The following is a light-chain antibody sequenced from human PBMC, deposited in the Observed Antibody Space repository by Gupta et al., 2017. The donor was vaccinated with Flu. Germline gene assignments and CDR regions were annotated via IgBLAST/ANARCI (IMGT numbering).Light chain of an antibody. CDR1: QSVLFSSNNENY. CDR2: WAS. J-gene: IGKJ4*01. V-gene: IGKV4-1*01. CDR3: QQDDSTPLT. Sequence: DIVMTQPPDSLSVSLGERATINCKSSQSVLFSSNNENYLAWYQQKPGQPPKLLIYWASTRESGVPDRFSGSGSGTDFTLTISSLQAEDVAVYYCQQDDSTPLTFGGGTKVEIK.